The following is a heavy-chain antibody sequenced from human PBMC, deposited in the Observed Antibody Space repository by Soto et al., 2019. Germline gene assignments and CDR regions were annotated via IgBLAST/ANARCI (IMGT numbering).Heavy chain of an antibody. CDR1: AGTFSSYA. Sequence: ASVKVSCKASAGTFSSYAISWVRQAPGQGLEWMEGIIPIFGTANYAQKFQGRVTITADESTSTAYMELSSLRSEDTAVYYCARTVASKPGIAVAGPGGFDPWGQGTLVTVS. V-gene: IGHV1-69*13. J-gene: IGHJ5*02. CDR3: ARTVASKPGIAVAGPGGFDP. D-gene: IGHD6-19*01. CDR2: IIPIFGTA.